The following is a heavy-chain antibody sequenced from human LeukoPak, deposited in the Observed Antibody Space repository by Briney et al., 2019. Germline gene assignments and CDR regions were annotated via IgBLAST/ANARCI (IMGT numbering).Heavy chain of an antibody. Sequence: GESLQISCKGSGYSFTSYWIGWVRQMSGKGLEWMGIIDPGDSDTRYSPSLQGQVTISADKSISTAYLQWSSLKASDTGIYYCARVRYSGYDQADYWGQGTLATVSS. CDR3: ARVRYSGYDQADY. J-gene: IGHJ4*02. CDR2: IDPGDSDT. D-gene: IGHD5-12*01. CDR1: GYSFTSYW. V-gene: IGHV5-51*01.